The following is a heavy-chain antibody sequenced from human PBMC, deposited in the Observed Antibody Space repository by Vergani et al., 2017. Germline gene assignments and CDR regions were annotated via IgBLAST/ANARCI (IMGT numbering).Heavy chain of an antibody. Sequence: QLQLQQSGPGLVKPSETLFLTCTVSADSISSGSYYWGWIRQPPGKSLEWIGSSYYSGLTYYNPSLKSRVAISVDTSKNQFSLEVTSVTAADTAVYFCARQRPGSGWSPGDFDDWGQGILVTVSS. CDR1: ADSISSGSYY. J-gene: IGHJ4*02. CDR3: ARQRPGSGWSPGDFDD. CDR2: SYYSGLT. V-gene: IGHV4-39*01. D-gene: IGHD6-19*01.